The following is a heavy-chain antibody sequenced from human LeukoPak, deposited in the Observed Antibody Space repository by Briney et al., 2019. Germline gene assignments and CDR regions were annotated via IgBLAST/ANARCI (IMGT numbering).Heavy chain of an antibody. CDR3: ARDIQDAFDI. CDR2: ISYDGSNK. V-gene: IGHV3-30*04. J-gene: IGHJ3*02. D-gene: IGHD2-21*01. Sequence: PGGSLRLFCAASGFTFSSYAMHWVRQAPGKGLEWGAVISYDGSNKYYADSVKGRFTISRDNSKNTLYLQMNSLRAEDTAVYYCARDIQDAFDIWGQGTMVTVSS. CDR1: GFTFSSYA.